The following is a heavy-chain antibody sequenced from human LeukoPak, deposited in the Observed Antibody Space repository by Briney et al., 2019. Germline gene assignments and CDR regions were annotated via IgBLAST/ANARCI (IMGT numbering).Heavy chain of an antibody. CDR1: GGSISSSSYY. CDR3: ARQGWLLYPAFDY. Sequence: PSETLSLTCTVSGGSISSSSYYWSWIRQPPGKGLEWIGEINHSGSTNYNPSLKSRVTISVDTSKNQFSLKLSSVTAADTAVYYCARQGWLLYPAFDYWGQGTLVTVSS. J-gene: IGHJ4*02. V-gene: IGHV4-39*01. CDR2: INHSGST. D-gene: IGHD3-3*01.